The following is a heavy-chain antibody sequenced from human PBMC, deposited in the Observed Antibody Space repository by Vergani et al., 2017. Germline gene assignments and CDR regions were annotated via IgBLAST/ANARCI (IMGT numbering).Heavy chain of an antibody. CDR2: ISSSSSYI. J-gene: IGHJ5*02. D-gene: IGHD3-3*01. V-gene: IGHV3-21*01. CDR3: ARDPSGFLEWFSPRFDP. Sequence: EVQLVESGGGLVQPGRSLRLSCAASGFTFSSYSMNWVRQAPGKGLEWVSSISSSSSYIYYADSVKGRFTISRDNAKNSLYLQMNSLRAEDTAVYYCARDPSGFLEWFSPRFDPWGQGTLVTVSS. CDR1: GFTFSSYS.